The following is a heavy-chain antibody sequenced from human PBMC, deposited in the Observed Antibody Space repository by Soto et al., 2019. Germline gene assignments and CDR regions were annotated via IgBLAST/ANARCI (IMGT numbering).Heavy chain of an antibody. D-gene: IGHD2-15*01. CDR1: GFTFSSYA. CDR2: ISGSGGST. CDR3: AKTAREVVVAATFRRRKTEHYYMDV. Sequence: GGSLRLSCAASGFTFSSYAMSWVRQAPGKGLEWVSAISGSGGSTYYADSVKGRFTISRDNSKNTLYLQMNSLRAEDTAVYYCAKTAREVVVAATFRRRKTEHYYMDVWGKGTTVTVSS. V-gene: IGHV3-23*01. J-gene: IGHJ6*03.